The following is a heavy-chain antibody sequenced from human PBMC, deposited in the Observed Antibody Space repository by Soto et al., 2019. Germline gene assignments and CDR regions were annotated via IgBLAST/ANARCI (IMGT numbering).Heavy chain of an antibody. CDR3: TTDVTHPQYSRTSVNY. J-gene: IGHJ4*02. D-gene: IGHD6-6*01. CDR2: IKSKTDGGTT. Sequence: SLRLSCAASGFTFSNAWMNWVRQAPGKGLEWVGRIKSKTDGGTTDYAAPMKGRFTISRDDSKNTLYLQMDSLKTEDTALYYCTTDVTHPQYSRTSVNYWGQGTLVTVSS. V-gene: IGHV3-15*07. CDR1: GFTFSNAW.